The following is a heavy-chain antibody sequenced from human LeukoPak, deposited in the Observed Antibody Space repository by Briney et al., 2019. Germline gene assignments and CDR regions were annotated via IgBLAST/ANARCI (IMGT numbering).Heavy chain of an antibody. CDR1: GFPFNAYW. D-gene: IGHD6-13*01. V-gene: IGHV3-7*03. CDR3: ARSLPYGTTWYGRSDF. CDR2: IRQDGDTK. J-gene: IGHJ4*02. Sequence: GGSLRLSCAASGFPFNAYWMTWVRQAPGKGLEWVANIRQDGDTKYYVDSVKGRFTISRDNAMNSQYLQMNSLRAEDTAIYYCARSLPYGTTWYGRSDFWGQGTLVTVSS.